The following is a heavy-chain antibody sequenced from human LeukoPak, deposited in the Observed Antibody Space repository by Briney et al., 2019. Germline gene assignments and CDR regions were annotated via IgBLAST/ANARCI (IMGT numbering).Heavy chain of an antibody. CDR1: GGSISSYY. J-gene: IGHJ4*02. CDR2: IYYSGST. V-gene: IGHV4-59*01. Sequence: PSETLFLTCTVSGGSISSYYWSWIRQPPGKGLEWIGYIYYSGSTNYNPSLKGRVTISVDTSKNQFSLKLSSVTAADTAVYYCAREEAAYYFDYWGQGTLVTVSS. CDR3: AREEAAYYFDY. D-gene: IGHD2-15*01.